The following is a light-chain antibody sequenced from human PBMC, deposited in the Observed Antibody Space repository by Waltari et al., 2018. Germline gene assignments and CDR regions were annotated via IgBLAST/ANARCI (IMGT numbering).Light chain of an antibody. Sequence: QSVLTQSPSASGTPGQSVAISCSGATSNIGNNYVYWYQQLPGTAPKLLIYRDSQRPSGVPDRSAGSKSGTSASLAISGLRSEDEADYYCVTWDDSLGGYYVFGTGTKVTVL. CDR1: TSNIGNNY. CDR3: VTWDDSLGGYYV. J-gene: IGLJ1*01. CDR2: RDS. V-gene: IGLV1-47*01.